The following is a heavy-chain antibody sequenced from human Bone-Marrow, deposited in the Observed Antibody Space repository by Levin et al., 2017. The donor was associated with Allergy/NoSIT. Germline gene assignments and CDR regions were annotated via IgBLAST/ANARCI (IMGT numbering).Heavy chain of an antibody. J-gene: IGHJ6*03. D-gene: IGHD5-12*01. V-gene: IGHV3-23*01. CDR3: AKDRAYDVYYHYYMDV. Sequence: LTSETLSLTCAASGFTLSSYAVGWVRQAPGKGLEWVSAISGTGGSTYYADSVRGRFTISRDDSKNTLYLQMNSLRAEDTAVYYCAKDRAYDVYYHYYMDVWGKGTTVTVSS. CDR2: ISGTGGST. CDR1: GFTLSSYA.